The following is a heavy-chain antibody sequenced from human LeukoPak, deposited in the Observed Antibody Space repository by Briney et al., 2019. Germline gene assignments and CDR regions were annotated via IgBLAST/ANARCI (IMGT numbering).Heavy chain of an antibody. CDR2: ISSSGGST. J-gene: IGHJ4*02. CDR1: GFTFSGYW. Sequence: PGGSLRLSCVASGFTFSGYWMSWVRQAPGKGLEWVSVISSSGGSTYYADSVKGRFTISRDNSKDTLYLQMNSLRAEDTAVYYCAKSSPPPLRYWGQGTLVTVSS. CDR3: AKSSPPPLRY. V-gene: IGHV3-23*01.